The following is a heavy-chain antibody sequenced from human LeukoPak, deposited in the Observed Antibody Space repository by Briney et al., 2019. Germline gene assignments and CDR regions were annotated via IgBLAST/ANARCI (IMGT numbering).Heavy chain of an antibody. CDR1: GFTFDDYA. Sequence: PGGSLRLSCAASGFTFDDYAMHWVRQAPGKGLEWVSGISWNSGSIGYADSVKGRFTISRDNAQNSLYLQMNSLRAEDTAVYYCARVEDGSYSSIDYWAQGTLVTVSS. V-gene: IGHV3-9*01. J-gene: IGHJ4*02. CDR3: ARVEDGSYSSIDY. CDR2: ISWNSGSI. D-gene: IGHD1-26*01.